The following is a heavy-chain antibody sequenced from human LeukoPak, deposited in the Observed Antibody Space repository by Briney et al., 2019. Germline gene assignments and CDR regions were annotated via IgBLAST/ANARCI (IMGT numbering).Heavy chain of an antibody. CDR2: FDPEDGET. CDR1: GYTLTELS. Sequence: ASVKVSCKVSGYTLTELSMHWVRQAPGKGLEWMGGFDPEDGETIYAQKFQGRVTMTEDTSTDTAYMELSSLRSEDTAVYYCATVEQQLVMVDIFAYWGQGTLVTVSS. J-gene: IGHJ4*02. D-gene: IGHD6-13*01. V-gene: IGHV1-24*01. CDR3: ATVEQQLVMVDIFAY.